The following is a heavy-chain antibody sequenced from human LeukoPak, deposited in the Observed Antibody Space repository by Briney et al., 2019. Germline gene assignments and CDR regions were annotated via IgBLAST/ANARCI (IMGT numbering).Heavy chain of an antibody. D-gene: IGHD5-12*01. CDR2: IRYDGSNK. CDR3: AKGGGYEAQYYYYYLDV. J-gene: IGHJ6*03. Sequence: GRSLRLSCAASGFTFSSYGMHWVRQAPGKGLEWVAFIRYDGSNKYYADSVKGRFTISRDNSKNTLYLQMKSLRAEDTAVYYCAKGGGYEAQYYYYYLDVWGKGTTVTISS. V-gene: IGHV3-30*02. CDR1: GFTFSSYG.